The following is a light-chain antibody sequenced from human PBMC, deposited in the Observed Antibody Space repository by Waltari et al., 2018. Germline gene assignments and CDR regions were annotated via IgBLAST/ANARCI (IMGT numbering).Light chain of an antibody. V-gene: IGLV2-14*03. J-gene: IGLJ2*01. Sequence: QSALTQIASVAGSPGQSITISCTGTSSAVGDHNYVSWYQQHPGKLPKLLIYDVISRPSGVSTRFSGSKSGNTASLTISGLQAEDEADYYCSAYTRGVVFGGGTQLTVL. CDR3: SAYTRGVV. CDR1: SSAVGDHNY. CDR2: DVI.